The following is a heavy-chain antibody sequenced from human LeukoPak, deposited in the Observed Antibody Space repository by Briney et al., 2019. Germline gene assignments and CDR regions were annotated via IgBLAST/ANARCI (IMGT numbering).Heavy chain of an antibody. CDR1: GFKFDDYG. Sequence: GGSLRLSCTASGFKFDDYGMTWVRQAPGKGLEWVSDINWNGDSRGYAHSVRGRFTIYRDNSKNSLYLQMNSLTADDTAVYYCARLGRFLRVDYFDYWGQGSLVTVSS. CDR2: INWNGDSR. J-gene: IGHJ4*02. D-gene: IGHD3-10*01. V-gene: IGHV3-20*04. CDR3: ARLGRFLRVDYFDY.